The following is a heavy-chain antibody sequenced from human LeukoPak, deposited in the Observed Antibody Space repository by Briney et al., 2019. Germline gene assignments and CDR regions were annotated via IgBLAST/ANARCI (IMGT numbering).Heavy chain of an antibody. Sequence: SETLSLTCTVSGGSISSSSYYWGWIRQPPGKGLEWIGSIYYSGSTYYNPSLKSRVTISVDTSKNQFSLKLSSVTAADTAVYYCARDGNIRYYDIRVDYWGQGTLVTVSS. CDR2: IYYSGST. D-gene: IGHD3-9*01. J-gene: IGHJ4*02. V-gene: IGHV4-39*07. CDR1: GGSISSSSYY. CDR3: ARDGNIRYYDIRVDY.